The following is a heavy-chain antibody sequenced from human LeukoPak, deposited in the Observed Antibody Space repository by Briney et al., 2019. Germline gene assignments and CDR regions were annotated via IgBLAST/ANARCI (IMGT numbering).Heavy chain of an antibody. V-gene: IGHV3-23*01. Sequence: GGSLRLSCAASGFTFSVYAMSWVRQAPGKGLEWVSTIGGGDTYYADSVKGRFTISRDNSKNTLYLQMNSLRAEDTAVYYCARVRGYYDSSGSENAFDIWGQGTMVTVSS. CDR1: GFTFSVYA. J-gene: IGHJ3*02. CDR2: IGGGDT. CDR3: ARVRGYYDSSGSENAFDI. D-gene: IGHD3-22*01.